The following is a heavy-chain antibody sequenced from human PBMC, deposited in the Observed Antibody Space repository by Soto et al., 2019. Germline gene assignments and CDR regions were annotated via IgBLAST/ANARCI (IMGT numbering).Heavy chain of an antibody. V-gene: IGHV1-18*01. CDR1: GYTFTSYG. D-gene: IGHD3-3*01. CDR2: ISAYNGNT. Sequence: GASVKVSCKASGYTFTSYGISWVRQAPGQGLEWMGWISAYNGNTNYAQKLQGRVTMTTDTSTSTAYMELRSLRSDDTAVYYCARDYYDFWSGYATINWFDPWGQGTLVTVSS. CDR3: ARDYYDFWSGYATINWFDP. J-gene: IGHJ5*02.